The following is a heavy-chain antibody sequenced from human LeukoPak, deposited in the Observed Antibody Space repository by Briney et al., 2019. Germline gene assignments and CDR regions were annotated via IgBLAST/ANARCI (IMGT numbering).Heavy chain of an antibody. Sequence: SETLSLTCAVSGGSISCSTWWSWVRLPPGKGLEWIGEIFHSGSTNFNPSLKSRLTMSVDESKHEFSLKLTSVTAADTAVYYCASGGLVSRYLDHWGQGTLVTVSS. CDR2: IFHSGST. D-gene: IGHD3-9*01. CDR3: ASGGLVSRYLDH. CDR1: GGSISCSTW. V-gene: IGHV4-4*02. J-gene: IGHJ4*02.